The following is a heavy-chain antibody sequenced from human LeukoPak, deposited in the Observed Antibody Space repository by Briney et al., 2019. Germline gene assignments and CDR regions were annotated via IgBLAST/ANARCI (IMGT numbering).Heavy chain of an antibody. Sequence: SETLSLTCAVYGGSFSGYYWSRIRQPPGKGLEWIGEINHSGSTNYNPSLKSRVTISVDTSKNQFSLKLSSVTAADTAVYYCARVHIVVVPAADYGMDVWGQGTTVTVSS. D-gene: IGHD2-2*01. CDR1: GGSFSGYY. CDR3: ARVHIVVVPAADYGMDV. J-gene: IGHJ6*02. V-gene: IGHV4-34*01. CDR2: INHSGST.